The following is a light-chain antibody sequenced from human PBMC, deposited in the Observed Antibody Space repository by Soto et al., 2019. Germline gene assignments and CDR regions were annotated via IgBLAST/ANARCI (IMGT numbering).Light chain of an antibody. CDR1: QSISNW. Sequence: IQMTQAPSTLSASVGDTVTITCRASQSISNWLAWYQQKPGQAPKLLIHKASTLESGVPLRFSGSGSGTEFTLTISSLQPDDFATFYCQQYDRFPYTFGQGTKLEIK. CDR3: QQYDRFPYT. CDR2: KAS. J-gene: IGKJ2*01. V-gene: IGKV1-5*03.